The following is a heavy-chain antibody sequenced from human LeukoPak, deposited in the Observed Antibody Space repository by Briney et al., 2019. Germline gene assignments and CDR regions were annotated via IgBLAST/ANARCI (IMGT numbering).Heavy chain of an antibody. CDR3: ALPGVSLYAFDI. Sequence: ASVKVSCKASGYTFTSYDINWVRQATGQGLEWMGWMNPNSGNTGYAQKFQGRVTMTRNTSISTAYTELSSLRSEATAVYYCALPGVSLYAFDIWGQGTMVTVSS. CDR1: GYTFTSYD. CDR2: MNPNSGNT. V-gene: IGHV1-8*01. D-gene: IGHD2-8*01. J-gene: IGHJ3*02.